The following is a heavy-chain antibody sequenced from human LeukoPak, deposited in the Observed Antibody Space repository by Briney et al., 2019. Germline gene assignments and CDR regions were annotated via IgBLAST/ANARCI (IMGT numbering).Heavy chain of an antibody. D-gene: IGHD4/OR15-4a*01. CDR2: IRYDGSNK. Sequence: SGGSLRLSCAASGFTFSSYGMHWVRQAPGKGLEWVALIRYDGSNKYYADSVKGRFTISRDNSKNTLYLHVNSLRPEDTAVYYCARRAGAYSHPYDYWGQGTLVTVSS. V-gene: IGHV3-30*02. CDR1: GFTFSSYG. J-gene: IGHJ4*02. CDR3: ARRAGAYSHPYDY.